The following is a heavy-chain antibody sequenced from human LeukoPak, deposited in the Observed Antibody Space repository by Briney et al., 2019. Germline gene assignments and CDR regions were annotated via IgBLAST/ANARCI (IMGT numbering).Heavy chain of an antibody. D-gene: IGHD6-19*01. CDR3: AKDGGSGWYRLA. J-gene: IGHJ5*02. CDR1: GYTFSNYA. V-gene: IGHV1-3*04. Sequence: ASVKVSCKTSGYTFSNYAIHWVRQAPGQRLEWMGWINTASGNAQFSQKFQGRVTITRDKSASTAFMEMSSLIFEDTAVYFCAKDGGSGWYRLAWGQGTLVTVSS. CDR2: INTASGNA.